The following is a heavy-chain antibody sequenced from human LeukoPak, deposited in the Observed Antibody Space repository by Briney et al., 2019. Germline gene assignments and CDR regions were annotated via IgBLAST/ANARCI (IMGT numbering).Heavy chain of an antibody. CDR2: IYYSGST. CDR1: GGSISSYY. V-gene: IGHV4-59*01. D-gene: IGHD3-10*01. J-gene: IGHJ6*02. CDR3: ASFEVRDTYGMDV. Sequence: PSETLSLTCTVSGGSISSYYWSWLRQPPGKGLEWIGYIYYSGSTNYNPSLKSRVTISVDTSKNQFSLKLSSVTAADTAVYYCASFEVRDTYGMDVWGQGTTVTVSS.